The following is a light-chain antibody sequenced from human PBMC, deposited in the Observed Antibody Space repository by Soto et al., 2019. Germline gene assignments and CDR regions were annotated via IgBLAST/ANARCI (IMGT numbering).Light chain of an antibody. J-gene: IGLJ1*01. CDR1: SSDVGAYNY. Sequence: QSALTQPPSASGSPGQSITISCTGTSSDVGAYNYVSWYQQHPGKAPKLMIHEVSKRPSGVPDRFSASKSGNTASLTVSGLQAEDEADYYCSSYTDSSNYVFGTGTKVTVL. CDR2: EVS. V-gene: IGLV2-8*01. CDR3: SSYTDSSNYV.